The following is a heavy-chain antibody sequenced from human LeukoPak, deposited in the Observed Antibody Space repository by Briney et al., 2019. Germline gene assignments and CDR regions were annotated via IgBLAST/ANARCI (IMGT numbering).Heavy chain of an antibody. V-gene: IGHV4-4*07. CDR3: AVPRQDPYNWNDSGAFDI. J-gene: IGHJ3*02. CDR2: IYTSGST. D-gene: IGHD1-1*01. CDR1: GGSISSYY. Sequence: SETLSLTCTVSGGSISSYYWSWLRQPAGKGLEWIGRIYTSGSTNYNPSLKSRVTMSVDTSKNQFSLKLSSVTAADTAVYYCAVPRQDPYNWNDSGAFDIWGQGTMVTVSS.